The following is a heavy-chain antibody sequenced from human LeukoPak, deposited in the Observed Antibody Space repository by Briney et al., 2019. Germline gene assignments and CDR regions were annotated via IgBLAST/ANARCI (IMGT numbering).Heavy chain of an antibody. Sequence: ASVKVSCKASGYSFTGYYMHWVRQAPGQGLEWMGWINPNSGGTSYAQKFQGRVTMTRDTSISTAYMELSSLGSDDTAVFYCARKSAARRTSEFDYWGQGTPVTVSS. CDR1: GYSFTGYY. CDR2: INPNSGGT. V-gene: IGHV1-2*02. CDR3: ARKSAARRTSEFDY. J-gene: IGHJ4*02. D-gene: IGHD6-6*01.